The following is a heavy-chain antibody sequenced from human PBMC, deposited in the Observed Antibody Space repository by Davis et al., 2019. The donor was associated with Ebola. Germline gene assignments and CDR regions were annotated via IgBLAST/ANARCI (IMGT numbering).Heavy chain of an antibody. Sequence: GESLKISCAASGFTVSSNYMSWVRQAPGKGLEWVSVIYSGGSTYYADSVKGRFTISRDNSKNTLYLQMNSLRAEDTAMYYCAREPLVGDYGVDVWGQGTTVTVSS. CDR2: IYSGGST. D-gene: IGHD6-6*01. J-gene: IGHJ6*02. CDR1: GFTVSSNY. CDR3: AREPLVGDYGVDV. V-gene: IGHV3-66*01.